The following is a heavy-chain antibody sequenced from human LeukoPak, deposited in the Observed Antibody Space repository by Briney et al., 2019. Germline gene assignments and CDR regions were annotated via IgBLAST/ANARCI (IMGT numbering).Heavy chain of an antibody. D-gene: IGHD5-12*01. Sequence: GGSLRLSCAASGFTFSSYAMSWVRQAPGKGLEWVSAISGSGGSTYYADSVKGRFTISRDNSKNTLYLQMNSLRAEDTAVYYCAKGAREYSGYDDYFDYWGQGTLVTVS. CDR3: AKGAREYSGYDDYFDY. CDR1: GFTFSSYA. V-gene: IGHV3-23*01. CDR2: ISGSGGST. J-gene: IGHJ4*02.